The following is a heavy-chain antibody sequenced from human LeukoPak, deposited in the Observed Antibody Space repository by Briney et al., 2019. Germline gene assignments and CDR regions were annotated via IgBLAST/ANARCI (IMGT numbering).Heavy chain of an antibody. CDR2: IYYSGST. CDR1: GGSISSYY. J-gene: IGHJ4*02. Sequence: KSSETLSLTRTVSGGSISSYYWSWIRQPPGKGLEWIGYIYYSGSTNYNPSLKSRVTISVDTSKNQFSLKLSPVTAADTAVYYCAREYSYGYFDYWGQGTLVTVSS. CDR3: AREYSYGYFDY. V-gene: IGHV4-59*01. D-gene: IGHD5-18*01.